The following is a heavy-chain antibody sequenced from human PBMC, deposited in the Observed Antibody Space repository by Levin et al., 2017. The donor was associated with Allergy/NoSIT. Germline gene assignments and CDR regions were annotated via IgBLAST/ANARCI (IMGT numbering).Heavy chain of an antibody. CDR1: GGSISSGHYH. CDR2: IYYSGLT. V-gene: IGHV4-39*01. J-gene: IGHJ6*02. D-gene: IGHD4-17*01. CDR3: VRLAFEQEGGDYGDYYGMDV. Sequence: KASETLSLTCTVSGGSISSGHYHWGWIRQSPGRGLEWIGNIYYSGLTYYDTSLKSRVTVSVDTSKNQFSLKVSSVTAADTAVYYCVRLAFEQEGGDYGDYYGMDVWGHGTTVTVSS.